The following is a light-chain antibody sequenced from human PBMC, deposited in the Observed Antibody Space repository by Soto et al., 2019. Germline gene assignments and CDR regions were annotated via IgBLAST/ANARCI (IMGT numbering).Light chain of an antibody. Sequence: DIQMTQSPSTLSASVGDRVTITCRASQSIGTWLAWYQQKPGKAPKLLISKASSLEGGVPSRVSGSASGTDFNITISSLQPDDFATSYCQQYNTCPLTFGGGTTVEIK. J-gene: IGKJ4*01. CDR3: QQYNTCPLT. V-gene: IGKV1-5*03. CDR1: QSIGTW. CDR2: KAS.